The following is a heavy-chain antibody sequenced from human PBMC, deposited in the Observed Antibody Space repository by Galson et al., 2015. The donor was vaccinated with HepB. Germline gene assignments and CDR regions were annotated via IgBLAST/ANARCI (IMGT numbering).Heavy chain of an antibody. J-gene: IGHJ4*02. V-gene: IGHV3-33*01. CDR3: ARDGGGVGATFLLDY. CDR2: IWYDGSNK. Sequence: SLRLSCAASGFTFSSYGMHWVRQAPGKGLEWVAVIWYDGSNKYYADSVKGRFTISRDNSKNTLYLQMNSLRAEDTAVYYCARDGGGVGATFLLDYWGQGTLVTVSS. CDR1: GFTFSSYG. D-gene: IGHD1-26*01.